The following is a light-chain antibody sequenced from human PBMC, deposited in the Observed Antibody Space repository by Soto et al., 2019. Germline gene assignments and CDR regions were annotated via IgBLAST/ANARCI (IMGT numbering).Light chain of an antibody. CDR1: QSVSSN. CDR3: QQYYNWPLT. V-gene: IGKV3-15*01. Sequence: EILMTQSPATLSVSPGERATLSCRASQSVSSNLAWYQQKPGQAPRLLIYGAFTRATGFPARFSGSGSGTEFTLTISSLQSEDFAVYYCQQYYNWPLTFGGGTKVEIK. J-gene: IGKJ4*01. CDR2: GAF.